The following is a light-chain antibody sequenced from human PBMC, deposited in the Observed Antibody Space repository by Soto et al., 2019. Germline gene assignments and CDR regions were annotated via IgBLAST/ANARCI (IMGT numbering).Light chain of an antibody. J-gene: IGKJ1*01. V-gene: IGKV1-39*01. CDR3: QQSYNTLWT. CDR1: QSISCS. Sequence: DIQMTQYPSSLSTSVGDRVTITYCASQSISCSLDLYQHKPGEAPKLLIYSASTLQIGGPSRFCGKGSGSSFTRTLRGLQREDVATYYCQQSYNTLWTFGQGTKVQIK. CDR2: SAS.